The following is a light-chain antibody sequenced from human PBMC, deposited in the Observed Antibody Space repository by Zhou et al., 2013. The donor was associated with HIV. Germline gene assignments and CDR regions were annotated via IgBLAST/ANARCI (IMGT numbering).Light chain of an antibody. CDR1: QTISTY. CDR3: QQSYSTLCS. Sequence: DIQMTQSPSSLSAHVEDRVTITCRASQTISTYLNWYQQKPGKAPKLLIYAASSLQSGVPSRFSGSGSGTTFTLTISSLQPEDFATYYCQQSYSTLCSFGQGTKLEIK. CDR2: AAS. J-gene: IGKJ2*04. V-gene: IGKV1-39*01.